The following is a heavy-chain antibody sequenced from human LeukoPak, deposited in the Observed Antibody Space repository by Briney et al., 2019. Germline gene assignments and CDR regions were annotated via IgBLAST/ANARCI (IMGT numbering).Heavy chain of an antibody. D-gene: IGHD5-18*01. J-gene: IGHJ4*02. Sequence: SETLSLTCTVSGGSISSYYWSWIRQPPGKGLEWIGYIYYSGSTNYNPSLKSRVTISVDTSKNQFSLKLSSVTAADTAVYYCARGEYTAMGGYWGQGTLVTVSS. CDR1: GGSISSYY. CDR3: ARGEYTAMGGY. CDR2: IYYSGST. V-gene: IGHV4-59*01.